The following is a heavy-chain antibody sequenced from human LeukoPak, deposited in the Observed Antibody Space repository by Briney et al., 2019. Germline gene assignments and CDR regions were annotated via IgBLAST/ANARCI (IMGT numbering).Heavy chain of an antibody. CDR1: GYTLTELS. V-gene: IGHV1-24*01. D-gene: IGHD1-26*01. CDR2: FDPEDGET. J-gene: IGHJ4*02. Sequence: ASVKVSCKVSGYTLTELSMHWVRQAPGKWLEWMGGFDPEDGETIYAQKFQGRVTMTEDTSTDTAYMELSSLRSEDTAVYYYATGVIVGATFRGTHGTNWGQGTLVTVSS. CDR3: ATGVIVGATFRGTHGTN.